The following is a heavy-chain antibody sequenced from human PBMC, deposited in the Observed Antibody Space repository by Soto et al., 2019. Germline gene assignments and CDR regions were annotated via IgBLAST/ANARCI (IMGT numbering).Heavy chain of an antibody. CDR3: ARDMDDNSDYGDY. Sequence: AGGSLKISCAAPGFCFDAHAMCWVRQAPGKGLEWVSAINWIGGSTNYADSMKGRFTISRDNARNSLYLQMSSLRAEDTALYYCARDMDDNSDYGDYWGQGTLVIVSS. J-gene: IGHJ4*02. V-gene: IGHV3-20*04. CDR2: INWIGGST. CDR1: GFCFDAHA. D-gene: IGHD4-4*01.